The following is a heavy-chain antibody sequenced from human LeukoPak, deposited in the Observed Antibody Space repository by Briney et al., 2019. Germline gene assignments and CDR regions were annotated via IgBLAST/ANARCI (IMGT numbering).Heavy chain of an antibody. V-gene: IGHV3-30*18. D-gene: IGHD3-10*01. CDR3: ANQFGELQYFDY. Sequence: PGRSLRLSCAASGFTFSSYGMHWVRQAPGKGLEWVAVISYDGSVKYYADSVKGRFTISRDNSRNTLYLQMNSLRTEDTAVYYCANQFGELQYFDYWGQGTLVTVSS. J-gene: IGHJ4*02. CDR1: GFTFSSYG. CDR2: ISYDGSVK.